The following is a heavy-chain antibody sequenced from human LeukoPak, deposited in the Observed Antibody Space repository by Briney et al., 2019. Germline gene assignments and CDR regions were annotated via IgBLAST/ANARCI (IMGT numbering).Heavy chain of an antibody. CDR3: ARNYYEPTYDYYFDC. D-gene: IGHD1-26*01. CDR1: GFTFRSYA. CDR2: ISGSGGST. Sequence: PGGSLRLSCAASGFTFRSYAMSWVRQAPGKGVEWVSAISGSGGSTYYADSVRGRFTISRDNSKNTLYLHMNSLRAEDTALYYCARNYYEPTYDYYFDCWGQGTLVTVSS. J-gene: IGHJ4*02. V-gene: IGHV3-23*01.